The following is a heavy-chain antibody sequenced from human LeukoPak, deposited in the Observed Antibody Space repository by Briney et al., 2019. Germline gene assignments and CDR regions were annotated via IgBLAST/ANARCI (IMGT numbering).Heavy chain of an antibody. CDR2: INHSGST. CDR1: GGSFSGYY. J-gene: IGHJ4*02. V-gene: IGHV4-34*01. D-gene: IGHD6-13*01. CDR3: ARSAAAGHFDY. Sequence: SETLSLTCAVYGGSFSGYYWSWIRQPPGKGLEWIGEINHSGSTNYNPSLKSRVTISVDTSKNQFSLKLSSLTAADTAVYYCARSAAAGHFDYWGQGTLVPSPQ.